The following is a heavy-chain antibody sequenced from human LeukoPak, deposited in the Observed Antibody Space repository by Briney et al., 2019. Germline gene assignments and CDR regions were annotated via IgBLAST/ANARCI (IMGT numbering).Heavy chain of an antibody. CDR3: AKELYGKSWYED. V-gene: IGHV3-30*18. J-gene: IGHJ4*02. D-gene: IGHD6-13*01. Sequence: PGGSLRLSCEASGFTLSRYGMHWVRQAPGKGLEWAAVISYDGSDKYYADSVKGRFTISRDNSKNTLYLQMNSLRAEDTAVYHCAKELYGKSWYEDWGQGTLVTVSS. CDR2: ISYDGSDK. CDR1: GFTLSRYG.